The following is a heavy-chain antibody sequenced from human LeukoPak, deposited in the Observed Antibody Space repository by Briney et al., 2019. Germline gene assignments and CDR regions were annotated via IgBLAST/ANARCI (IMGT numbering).Heavy chain of an antibody. V-gene: IGHV4-34*01. D-gene: IGHD3-22*01. CDR2: INHSGST. J-gene: IGHJ3*02. CDR3: ARGRDSSGSSYDAFDT. Sequence: SETLSLTCAVYGGSFSGYYWSWIRQPPEKGLEWIGEINHSGSTNYNPSLKSRVTISVDTSKNQFSLKLGSVTAADTAVYYCARGRDSSGSSYDAFDTWGQGTMVTVSS. CDR1: GGSFSGYY.